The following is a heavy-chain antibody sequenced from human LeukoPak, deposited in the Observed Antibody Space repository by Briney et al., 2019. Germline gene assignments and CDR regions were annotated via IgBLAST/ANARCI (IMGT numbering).Heavy chain of an antibody. D-gene: IGHD6-19*01. Sequence: GGSLRLSCAASGFSFSTSWMTWVRQAPGKGLEWVAHIHPDGSEKSYVDSVKGRFTISRDNAKNSLYLQMNSLRAEDTAVYYCAKWSVAGSLDYYYYYMDVWGKGTTVTISS. CDR3: AKWSVAGSLDYYYYYMDV. V-gene: IGHV3-7*01. J-gene: IGHJ6*03. CDR2: IHPDGSEK. CDR1: GFSFSTSW.